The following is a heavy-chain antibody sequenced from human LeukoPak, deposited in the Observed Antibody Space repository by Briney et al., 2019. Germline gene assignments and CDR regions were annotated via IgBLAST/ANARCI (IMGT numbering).Heavy chain of an antibody. Sequence: SQTLSLTCTVSGGSISSGSYYWSWIRQPPGKGLEWIGEINHSGSTNYNPSLKSRVTISVDTSKNQFSLKLSSVTAADTAVYYCARYYYDSSGYYYYYYYMDVWGKGTTVTVSS. CDR1: GGSISSGSYY. D-gene: IGHD3-22*01. J-gene: IGHJ6*03. CDR2: INHSGST. V-gene: IGHV4-39*07. CDR3: ARYYYDSSGYYYYYYYMDV.